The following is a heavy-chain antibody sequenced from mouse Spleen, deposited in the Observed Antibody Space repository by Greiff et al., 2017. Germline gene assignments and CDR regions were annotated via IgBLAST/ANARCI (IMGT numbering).Heavy chain of an antibody. Sequence: EVQLVESGPGMVKPSQSLSLTCTVTGYSITSGYDWHWIRHFPGNKLEWMGYISYSGSTNYNPSLKSRISITHDTSKNHLFLKLNSVTTEDTATYYCARDGYYGGYFDVWGTGTTVTVSS. CDR2: ISYSGST. CDR3: ARDGYYGGYFDV. V-gene: IGHV3-1*01. D-gene: IGHD2-3*01. CDR1: GYSITSGYD. J-gene: IGHJ1*03.